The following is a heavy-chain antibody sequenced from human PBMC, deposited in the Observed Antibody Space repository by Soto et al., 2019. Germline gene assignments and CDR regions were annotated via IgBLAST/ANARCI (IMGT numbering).Heavy chain of an antibody. CDR3: AKAINDYIWGSYRYLIDY. J-gene: IGHJ4*02. CDR1: GFTFSSYG. CDR2: ISYDGSNK. D-gene: IGHD3-16*02. Sequence: QVQLVESGGGVVQPGRSLRLSCAASGFTFSSYGMHWVRQAPGKGLEWVAVISYDGSNKYYADSVKGRFTISRDNSKNTLYLQMNSLRAEDTAVYHCAKAINDYIWGSYRYLIDYWGQGTLVTVSS. V-gene: IGHV3-30*18.